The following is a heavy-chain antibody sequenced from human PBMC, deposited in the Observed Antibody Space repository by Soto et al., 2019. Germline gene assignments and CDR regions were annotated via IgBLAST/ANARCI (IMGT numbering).Heavy chain of an antibody. Sequence: GGSLRLSCAASGFTFSSYGMHWVRQAPGKGLEWVAVIWYDGSNKYYADSVKGRFTISRDNSKNTLYLQMNSLRAEDTAVYYCARDSNILTGYYLFDYWGQGTLVTVSS. CDR3: ARDSNILTGYYLFDY. J-gene: IGHJ4*02. D-gene: IGHD3-9*01. V-gene: IGHV3-33*01. CDR2: IWYDGSNK. CDR1: GFTFSSYG.